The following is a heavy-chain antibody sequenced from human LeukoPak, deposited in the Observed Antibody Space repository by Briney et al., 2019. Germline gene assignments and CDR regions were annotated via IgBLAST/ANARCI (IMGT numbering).Heavy chain of an antibody. Sequence: PGGSLRLSCAASGFTFSNYWMSWVRQAPGKGLEWVAHINKDGSEKYYVDSVKGRFTISRDNAKNSLYLQMNSLRAEDMALYYCAKDIAGGSYLGDAFDIWGQGTMVTVSS. V-gene: IGHV3-7*03. D-gene: IGHD1-26*01. CDR2: INKDGSEK. CDR1: GFTFSNYW. J-gene: IGHJ3*02. CDR3: AKDIAGGSYLGDAFDI.